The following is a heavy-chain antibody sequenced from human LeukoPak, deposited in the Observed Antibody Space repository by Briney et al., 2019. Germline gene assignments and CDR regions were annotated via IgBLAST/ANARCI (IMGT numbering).Heavy chain of an antibody. CDR2: INHSGST. D-gene: IGHD6-19*01. Sequence: SETLSLTCAVYGGSFSGYYWSWIRQPPGKGLEWIGEINHSGSTNYNPSLKSRVTISVDTSKNQLSLKLSSVNAADTAVYYCAGGGFRSGGDYFDYGGRGTLFTVSS. CDR1: GGSFSGYY. J-gene: IGHJ4*02. CDR3: AGGGFRSGGDYFDY. V-gene: IGHV4-34*01.